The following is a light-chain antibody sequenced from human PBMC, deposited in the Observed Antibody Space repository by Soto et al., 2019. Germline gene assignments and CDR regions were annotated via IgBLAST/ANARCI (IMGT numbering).Light chain of an antibody. J-gene: IGKJ2*01. CDR1: QTVLSSSNNRKN. CDR3: QQYYSIPYT. CDR2: WAS. V-gene: IGKV4-1*01. Sequence: DIVMTQSPDSLAVSLGERATINCKSGQTVLSSSNNRKNLAWYQQKPGQPPKLLIYWASTRQSGVPDRFSGSGSGTDFTLTISSLQAEDVAVYYCQQYYSIPYTFGHGTKLEIK.